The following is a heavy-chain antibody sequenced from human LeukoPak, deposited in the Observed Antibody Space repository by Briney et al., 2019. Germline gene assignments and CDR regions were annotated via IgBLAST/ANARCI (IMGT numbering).Heavy chain of an antibody. Sequence: ASVKVSCKASGFTFTGYYMHWVRQAPGQGLEWMGRINPDHGNTNYAQKFQDRVTMTRDTSISTAYMELSRLRSDDTAVYYCARVFKGSGWYGEIDYWGQGTLVTVSS. CDR2: INPDHGNT. CDR3: ARVFKGSGWYGEIDY. J-gene: IGHJ4*02. CDR1: GFTFTGYY. D-gene: IGHD6-19*01. V-gene: IGHV1-2*06.